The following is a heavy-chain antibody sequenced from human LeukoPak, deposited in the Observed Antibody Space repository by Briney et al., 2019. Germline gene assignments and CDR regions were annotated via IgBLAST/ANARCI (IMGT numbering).Heavy chain of an antibody. J-gene: IGHJ4*02. V-gene: IGHV3-9*01. CDR3: AKEGAVAGSMWFDY. CDR2: ISWNSGSI. CDR1: GFTFDDYA. Sequence: GRSLRLSCAASGFTFDDYAMHWVRQAPGKGLEWVSGISWNSGSIGYADSVKGRFTISRDNAKNSLYLQMNSLRAEDTAVYYCAKEGAVAGSMWFDYWGQGTLVTVSS. D-gene: IGHD6-19*01.